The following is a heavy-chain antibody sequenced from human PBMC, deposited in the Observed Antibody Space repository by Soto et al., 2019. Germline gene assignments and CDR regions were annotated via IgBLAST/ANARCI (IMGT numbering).Heavy chain of an antibody. D-gene: IGHD4-4*01. J-gene: IGHJ6*02. V-gene: IGHV4-34*01. CDR2: INHSGST. Sequence: SETLSLTCAVYGGSFSGYYWSWIRQPPGKGLEWIGEINHSGSTNYNPSLKSRVTISVDTSKNQFSLKLSSVTAADTAVYYCARSANDYSNRDYYYYGMDVWGQGTTVTVSS. CDR3: ARSANDYSNRDYYYYGMDV. CDR1: GGSFSGYY.